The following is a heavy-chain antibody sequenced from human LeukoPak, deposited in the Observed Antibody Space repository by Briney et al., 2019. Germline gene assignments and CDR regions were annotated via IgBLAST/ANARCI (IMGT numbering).Heavy chain of an antibody. CDR1: AFTFSSYS. V-gene: IGHV3-21*04. D-gene: IGHD3-9*01. Sequence: GGSLRLSCAASAFTFSSYSMNWVRQAPGKGLEWVSSISSSGSYIYYADSVKGRFTISRDNAKNTLYLQMNSLRAEDTAVYYCAKDPAYYDILTGPTNWFDPWGQGTLVTVSS. CDR3: AKDPAYYDILTGPTNWFDP. J-gene: IGHJ5*02. CDR2: ISSSGSYI.